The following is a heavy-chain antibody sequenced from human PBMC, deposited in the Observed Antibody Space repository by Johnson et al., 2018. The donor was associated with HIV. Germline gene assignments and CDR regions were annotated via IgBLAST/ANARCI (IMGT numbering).Heavy chain of an antibody. D-gene: IGHD1-26*01. J-gene: IGHJ3*02. CDR2: IKQDGSEK. Sequence: VQLVESGGGLVQPGGSLRLSCAASGFTFSSYWMSWVRQAPGKGLEWVANIKQDGSEKYCVDSVKGRFTISRDNAKNSLYLQMNSLRAEDTAVYYCARDRTGGAFDIWGQGTMVTVSS. CDR3: ARDRTGGAFDI. V-gene: IGHV3-7*01. CDR1: GFTFSSYW.